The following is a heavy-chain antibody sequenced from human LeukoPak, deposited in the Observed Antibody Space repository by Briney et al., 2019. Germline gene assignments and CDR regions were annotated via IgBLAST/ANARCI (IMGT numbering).Heavy chain of an antibody. V-gene: IGHV3-7*01. CDR1: GFIFSSYL. D-gene: IGHD3-3*01. J-gene: IGHJ4*02. Sequence: PGGSLRLSCAASGFIFSSYLMSWVRQAPGKGREWVADIKQDGSEKYYVDSVKGRFTISRDNAKNSLFLQMNSLRAEETAVYYCARHVRFEGVDYWGQGTLVTVSS. CDR3: ARHVRFEGVDY. CDR2: IKQDGSEK.